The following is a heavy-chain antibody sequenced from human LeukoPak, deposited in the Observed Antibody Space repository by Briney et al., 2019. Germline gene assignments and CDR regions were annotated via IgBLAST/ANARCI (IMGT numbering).Heavy chain of an antibody. CDR2: IWYGGSKK. Sequence: PGRSLRLSCAVSGFTFSSYGMHWVRQAPGKGLEWVAFIWYGGSKKYYADSVKGRFTISRDNSKNTLYLQMNSLRAEDTAVYYCARDDYYILGAGNFDYWGQGALVTVSS. D-gene: IGHD3-10*01. J-gene: IGHJ4*02. CDR1: GFTFSSYG. CDR3: ARDDYYILGAGNFDY. V-gene: IGHV3-33*08.